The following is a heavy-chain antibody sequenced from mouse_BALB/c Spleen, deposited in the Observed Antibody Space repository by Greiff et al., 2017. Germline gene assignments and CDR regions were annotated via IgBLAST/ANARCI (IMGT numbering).Heavy chain of an antibody. D-gene: IGHD2-12*01. CDR1: GYTFTSYY. Sequence: VQLQQSGAELVKPGASVKLSCKASGYTFTSYYMYWVKQRPGQGLEWIGEINPSNGGTNFNEKFKSKATLTVDKSSSTAYMQLSSLTSEDSAVYYCTRSYTTWGFAYWGQGTLVTVSA. J-gene: IGHJ3*01. CDR3: TRSYTTWGFAY. CDR2: INPSNGGT. V-gene: IGHV1S81*02.